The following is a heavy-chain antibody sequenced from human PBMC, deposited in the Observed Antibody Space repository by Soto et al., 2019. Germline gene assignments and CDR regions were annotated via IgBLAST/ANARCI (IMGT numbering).Heavy chain of an antibody. CDR1: GYTFTGYY. J-gene: IGHJ6*03. D-gene: IGHD2-2*02. Sequence: ASVKVSCKASGYTFTGYYMHWVRQAPGQGLEWMGWINPNSGGTNYAQKFQGWVTMTRDTSISTAYMELSRLRSDDTAVYYCARAGRPPRGVGYCSSTSCYTGPNYYYYYYMDVWGKGTTVTVSS. CDR2: INPNSGGT. CDR3: ARAGRPPRGVGYCSSTSCYTGPNYYYYYYMDV. V-gene: IGHV1-2*04.